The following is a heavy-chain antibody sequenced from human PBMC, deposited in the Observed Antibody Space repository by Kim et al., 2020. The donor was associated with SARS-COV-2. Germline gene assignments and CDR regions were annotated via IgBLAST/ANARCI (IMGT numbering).Heavy chain of an antibody. CDR2: INTDGRDT. Sequence: GGSLRLSCEASGFTFGSFWMDWVRQVPGKGLLWVARINTDGRDTAYADSVKGRFTISRDNAKNTLYLQMNSLRADDTAVYYCTRAIIGTNVFDSWGQGILVTVSS. V-gene: IGHV3-74*03. D-gene: IGHD1-7*01. CDR1: GFTFGSFW. CDR3: TRAIIGTNVFDS. J-gene: IGHJ4*02.